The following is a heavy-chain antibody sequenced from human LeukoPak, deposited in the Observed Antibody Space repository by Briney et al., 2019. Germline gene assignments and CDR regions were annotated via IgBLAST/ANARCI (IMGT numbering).Heavy chain of an antibody. CDR2: IYDGVNT. J-gene: IGHJ5*02. D-gene: IGHD1-26*01. V-gene: IGHV4-61*01. CDR1: DASVSSASY. CDR3: ARSRAFNSGAFDP. Sequence: SETLSLTCTVSDASVSSASYWSWIRQPPGKGVEWIAHIYDGVNTNYNPSLKSRVTISVDTSKNQFSLRLNSVTAADTVVYYCARSRAFNSGAFDPWGQGSLVTVSS.